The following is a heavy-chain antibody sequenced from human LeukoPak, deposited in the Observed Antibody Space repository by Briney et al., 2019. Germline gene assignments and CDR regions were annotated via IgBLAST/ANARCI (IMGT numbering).Heavy chain of an antibody. CDR1: GGSISSSSYY. D-gene: IGHD6-19*01. Sequence: SETLSLTCTVSGGSISSSSYYWGWIRQPPGKGLEWIGSIYYSGSTYYNPSLKSRVTISVDTSKNQFSLKLSSVTAADTAVYYCARASSGWYNGLSYWGQGTLVTVSS. CDR3: ARASSGWYNGLSY. V-gene: IGHV4-39*01. CDR2: IYYSGST. J-gene: IGHJ4*02.